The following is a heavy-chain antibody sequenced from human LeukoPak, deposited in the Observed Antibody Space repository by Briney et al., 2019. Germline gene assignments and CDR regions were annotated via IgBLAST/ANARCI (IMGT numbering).Heavy chain of an antibody. CDR2: INPNSGGT. Sequence: ASVKVSCKASGYSFTDYYIHWVRQAPGQGLEWMGWINPNSGGTNYAQKFQGRVTMTRDTSISTAYMELSRLRSDDTAVYYCARGGGGIAARLGYWGQGTLVTVSS. V-gene: IGHV1-2*02. J-gene: IGHJ4*02. CDR3: ARGGGGIAARLGY. D-gene: IGHD6-6*01. CDR1: GYSFTDYY.